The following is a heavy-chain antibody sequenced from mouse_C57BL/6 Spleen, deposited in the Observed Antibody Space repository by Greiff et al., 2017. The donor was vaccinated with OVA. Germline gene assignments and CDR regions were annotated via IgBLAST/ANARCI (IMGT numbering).Heavy chain of an antibody. CDR3: TRSRGHFDY. D-gene: IGHD3-3*01. CDR2: IDPETGGT. J-gene: IGHJ2*01. CDR1: GYTFTDYE. V-gene: IGHV1-15*01. Sequence: QVQLKQSGAELVRPGASVTLSCKASGYTFTDYEMHWVKQTPVHGLEWIGAIDPETGGTAYNQKFKGKAILTADKSSSTAYMELRSLTSEDSAVYYCTRSRGHFDYWGQGTTLTVSS.